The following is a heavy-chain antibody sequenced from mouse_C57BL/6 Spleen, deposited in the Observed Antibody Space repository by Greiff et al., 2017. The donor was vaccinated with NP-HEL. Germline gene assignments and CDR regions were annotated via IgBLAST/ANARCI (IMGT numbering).Heavy chain of an antibody. CDR1: GFNIKDDY. V-gene: IGHV14-4*01. D-gene: IGHD3-3*01. CDR3: TTKGDSY. CDR2: IDPENGDT. Sequence: EVQLQESGAELVRPGASVKLSCTASGFNIKDDYMHWVKQRPEQGLEWIGWIDPENGDTEYASKFQGKATITADTSSNTAYLQLSSLTSEDTAVYYCTTKGDSYWGQGTLVTVSA. J-gene: IGHJ3*01.